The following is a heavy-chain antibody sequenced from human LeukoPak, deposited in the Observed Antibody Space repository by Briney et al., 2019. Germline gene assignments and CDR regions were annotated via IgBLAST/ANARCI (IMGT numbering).Heavy chain of an antibody. CDR1: GFTLSSYS. Sequence: GGSLRLSCAASGFTLSSYSMNWVRQAPGKGLEWVSYISSSSSTIYYADSVKGRFTISRDNAKNSLYLQMNSLRAEDTAVYYCARDRRQWPPLGYYYGMDVWGQGTTVTVSS. D-gene: IGHD6-19*01. J-gene: IGHJ6*02. CDR3: ARDRRQWPPLGYYYGMDV. CDR2: ISSSSSTI. V-gene: IGHV3-48*01.